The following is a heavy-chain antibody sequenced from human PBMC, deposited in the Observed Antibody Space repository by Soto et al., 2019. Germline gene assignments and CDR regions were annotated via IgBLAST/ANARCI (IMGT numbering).Heavy chain of an antibody. V-gene: IGHV3-48*03. CDR2: IHPAGQPI. D-gene: IGHD2-2*01. CDR3: ARRGSS. J-gene: IGHJ3*01. Sequence: EVQLVESGGGLVQTGGSLRLSCVASGFTFSSSEMYWVRQAPGKGLEWVSYIHPAGQPIFYADSVKGRFTISRDNAKNSLYQQMNSLRAEDTAVYYCARRGSSWGQGTMVTVSS. CDR1: GFTFSSSE.